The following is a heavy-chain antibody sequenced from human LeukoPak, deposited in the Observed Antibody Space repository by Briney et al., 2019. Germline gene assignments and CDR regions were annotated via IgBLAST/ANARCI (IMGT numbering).Heavy chain of an antibody. CDR2: ISSSGSTI. V-gene: IGHV3-48*03. Sequence: GGSLRLSCAASGFTFSNYEMNWVRQAPGKGLEWVSYISSSGSTIYYADSMKGRFTISRDNAKNSLYLQMSSLRAEDTAVYYCAQIYTYGSSQFDYWGQGTLGTGSS. J-gene: IGHJ4*02. CDR1: GFTFSNYE. D-gene: IGHD5-18*01. CDR3: AQIYTYGSSQFDY.